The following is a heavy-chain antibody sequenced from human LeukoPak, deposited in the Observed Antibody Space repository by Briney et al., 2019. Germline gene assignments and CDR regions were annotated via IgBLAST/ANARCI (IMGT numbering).Heavy chain of an antibody. V-gene: IGHV4-61*02. D-gene: IGHD1-26*01. CDR2: ICTSGST. Sequence: PSQTLSLTCTVSGGSISSGSYYWSWIRQPAGKGLEWIGRICTSGSTNYNPSLKSRVTISVDTSKNQFSLKLSSVTAADTAVYYCARVSDPTDIDYWGQGTLVTVSS. CDR1: GGSISSGSYY. CDR3: ARVSDPTDIDY. J-gene: IGHJ4*02.